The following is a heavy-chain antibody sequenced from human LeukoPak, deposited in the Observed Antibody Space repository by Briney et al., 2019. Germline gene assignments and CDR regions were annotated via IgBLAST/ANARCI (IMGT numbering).Heavy chain of an antibody. J-gene: IGHJ6*02. CDR1: GYIFTSYY. Sequence: ASVKVSCKASGYIFTSYYMHWVRQAPGQGLEWMGIINPSGGSTSYAQKFQGRVTMTRDTSTSTVYMELSSLRSEDTAVYYCARDSGWLRLGSYYYYGIDVWGQGTTVTVSS. CDR2: INPSGGST. D-gene: IGHD5-12*01. CDR3: ARDSGWLRLGSYYYYGIDV. V-gene: IGHV1-46*01.